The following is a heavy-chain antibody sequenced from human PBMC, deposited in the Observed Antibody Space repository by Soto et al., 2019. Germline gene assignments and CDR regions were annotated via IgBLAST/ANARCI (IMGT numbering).Heavy chain of an antibody. CDR3: ARSGNGDYVGFDY. Sequence: EVQLVESGGGLVQPGGSLRLSCAASGFSVSTNSMSWVRQAPGKGLEWVSIIYSGGGTDYTDSVKGRFAISRHISQNILSLQMNSLRAEDTAVYYCARSGNGDYVGFDYWGQGTVVTVSS. D-gene: IGHD4-17*01. V-gene: IGHV3-53*04. J-gene: IGHJ4*02. CDR2: IYSGGGT. CDR1: GFSVSTNS.